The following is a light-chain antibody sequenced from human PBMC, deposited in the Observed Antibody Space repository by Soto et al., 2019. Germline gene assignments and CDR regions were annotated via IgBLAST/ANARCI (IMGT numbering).Light chain of an antibody. CDR1: ISDVGGYSY. Sequence: QSALAQPASLSGSPGQSITLSCTGTISDVGGYSYVSWYQQHPGRAPKLIIYEVTYRPSGVSNRFSGSKSGNTASLTISGLQAEDEADYYCSSYTSGSTYVFGAGTKVTVL. V-gene: IGLV2-14*03. CDR3: SSYTSGSTYV. CDR2: EVT. J-gene: IGLJ1*01.